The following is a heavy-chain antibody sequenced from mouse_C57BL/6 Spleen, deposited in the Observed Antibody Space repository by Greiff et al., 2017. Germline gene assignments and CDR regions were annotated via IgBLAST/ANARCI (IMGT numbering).Heavy chain of an antibody. Sequence: QVQLQQPGAELVRPGSSVKLSCKASGYTFTSYWMDWVKQRPGQGLEWIGNIYPSDSETHYNQKFKDKATLTVAKASSTAYMQLSSLTSEDSAVYYCARDWGMDNWGQGTSVTVSS. D-gene: IGHD4-1*01. CDR1: GYTFTSYW. V-gene: IGHV1-61*01. J-gene: IGHJ4*01. CDR3: ARDWGMDN. CDR2: IYPSDSET.